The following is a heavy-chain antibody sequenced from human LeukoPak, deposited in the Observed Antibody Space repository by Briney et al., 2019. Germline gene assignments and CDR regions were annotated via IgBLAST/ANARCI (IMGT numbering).Heavy chain of an antibody. J-gene: IGHJ4*02. Sequence: GGSLRLSCAASGFTVSSNYMSWVRQAPGKGLEWVSVIYSGGSTYYADSAKGRFTISRDNSKNTLYLQMNSLRAEDTAVYYCARGRGTTVTDRFDYWGQGTLVTVSS. V-gene: IGHV3-53*01. D-gene: IGHD4-17*01. CDR1: GFTVSSNY. CDR2: IYSGGST. CDR3: ARGRGTTVTDRFDY.